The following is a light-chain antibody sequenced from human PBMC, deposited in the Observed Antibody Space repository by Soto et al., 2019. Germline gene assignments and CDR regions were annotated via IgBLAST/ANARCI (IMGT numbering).Light chain of an antibody. Sequence: EFVLTQSPGTLSLSPGERATLSCRASQSVSATYLAWYQQKPGQAPRLLIYAASSRATGVPDRFSGSGSGTDFTLTISRLEPDDFAVYYCQHYVTSPLTFGGGTKVEIK. CDR3: QHYVTSPLT. V-gene: IGKV3-20*01. CDR1: QSVSATY. CDR2: AAS. J-gene: IGKJ4*01.